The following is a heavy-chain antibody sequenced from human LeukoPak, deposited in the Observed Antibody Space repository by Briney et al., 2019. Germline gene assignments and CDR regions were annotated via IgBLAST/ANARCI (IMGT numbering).Heavy chain of an antibody. V-gene: IGHV4-34*01. J-gene: IGHJ4*02. CDR1: GGSFSGYY. CDR2: INHSGST. D-gene: IGHD2/OR15-2a*01. CDR3: ASMSSTRYYFEF. Sequence: SETLSLTCAVYGGSFSGYYWSWIRQPPGKGLEWIGEINHSGSTNYNPSLKSRVTISVDTSKNQFSLKLSSVTAADTAVYYCASMSSTRYYFEFWGLGTLVTASS.